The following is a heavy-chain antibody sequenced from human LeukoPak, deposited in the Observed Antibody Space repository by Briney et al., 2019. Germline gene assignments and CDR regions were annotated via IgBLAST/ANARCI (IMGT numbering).Heavy chain of an antibody. CDR3: GRKNDFES. V-gene: IGHV4-59*12. J-gene: IGHJ3*02. D-gene: IGHD2/OR15-2a*01. Sequence: SETLSLTCTVSGGSITSDHWNWIRQPPGKGLEWIGCIFYSGRTYYNPSLKSRASISVDMSKNQFSLRLTSVTAADTAVYYCGRKNDFESWGEGRLVTVCS. CDR2: IFYSGRT. CDR1: GGSITSDH.